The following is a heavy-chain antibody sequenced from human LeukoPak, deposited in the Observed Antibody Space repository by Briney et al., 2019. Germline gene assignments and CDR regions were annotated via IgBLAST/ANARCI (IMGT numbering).Heavy chain of an antibody. Sequence: GGSLRLSCAASGFSLSSYDMHWVRQPTGRGLEWVSAIGTAGDTYYADSVKGRFTISRDNSENTLYVQMNSLRAEDTAVYYCTSSITAAGFFDYWGQGTLVTVSS. CDR2: IGTAGDT. CDR1: GFSLSSYD. V-gene: IGHV3-13*04. J-gene: IGHJ4*02. CDR3: TSSITAAGFFDY. D-gene: IGHD6-13*01.